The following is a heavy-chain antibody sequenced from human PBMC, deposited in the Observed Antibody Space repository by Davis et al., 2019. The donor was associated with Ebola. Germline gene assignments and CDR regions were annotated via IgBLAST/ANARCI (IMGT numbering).Heavy chain of an antibody. V-gene: IGHV4-39*02. J-gene: IGHJ4*02. D-gene: IGHD4-17*01. Sequence: MPGGSLRPSCTIPGGSISSTSYYWSWIRQPPGKGLEWIGEIIHSGSTNYNPSLKSRVTISVDTSKNHFSLKLSSVTAADTAVYYCARRDYGDLDYWGQGTLVTVSS. CDR2: IIHSGST. CDR1: GGSISSTSYY. CDR3: ARRDYGDLDY.